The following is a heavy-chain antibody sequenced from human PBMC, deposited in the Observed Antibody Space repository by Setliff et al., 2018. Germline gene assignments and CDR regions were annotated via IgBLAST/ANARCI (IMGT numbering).Heavy chain of an antibody. CDR3: ARAPPSVPYGDYGPRQYFDL. Sequence: SETLSLPCSVSGGSISSGGYYWGWIRQFPGKGLEWIGHVFHTGSTKYNPSLRSRVTISVDTSENYFSLRLTSVTAADTAVYYCARAPPSVPYGDYGPRQYFDLWGRGSLVTVSS. J-gene: IGHJ2*01. CDR2: VFHTGST. V-gene: IGHV4-61*03. D-gene: IGHD4-17*01. CDR1: GGSISSGGYY.